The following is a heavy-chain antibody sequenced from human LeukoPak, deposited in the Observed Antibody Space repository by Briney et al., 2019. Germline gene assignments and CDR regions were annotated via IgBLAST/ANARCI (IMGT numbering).Heavy chain of an antibody. V-gene: IGHV1-46*01. CDR1: GYTFTSYY. CDR2: INPSGGST. J-gene: IGHJ4*02. D-gene: IGHD6-13*01. CDR3: ATTSTYSSSWTNDY. Sequence: ASVKVSCKASGYTFTSYYMHWVRQAPGQGLEWMGIINPSGGSTSYAQEFQGRVTITADESTSTAYMELSSLRSEDTAVYYCATTSTYSSSWTNDYWGQGTLVTVSS.